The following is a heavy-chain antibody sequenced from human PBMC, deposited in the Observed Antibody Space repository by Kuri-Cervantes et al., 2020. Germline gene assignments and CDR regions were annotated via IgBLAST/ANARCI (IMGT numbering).Heavy chain of an antibody. CDR1: GGSFSGSYY. V-gene: IGHV4-61*01. Sequence: GSLRLSCAVYGGSFSGSYYWSWIRQPPGKGLEWIGYIYYSGSTNYNPSLKSGVTISVDTSKNQFSLKLSSVTAADTAVYYCARGVTYCGGDCHYDFDYWGQGTLVTVSS. D-gene: IGHD2-21*02. CDR2: IYYSGST. CDR3: ARGVTYCGGDCHYDFDY. J-gene: IGHJ4*02.